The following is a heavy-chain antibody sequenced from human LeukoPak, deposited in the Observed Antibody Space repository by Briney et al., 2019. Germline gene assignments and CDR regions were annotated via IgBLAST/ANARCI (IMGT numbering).Heavy chain of an antibody. CDR3: ARGYYYDFWSGYSRWFDY. J-gene: IGHJ4*02. D-gene: IGHD3-3*01. Sequence: SETLSLTCAVYGGSFSGYYWSWIRQPPGKGLEWIGEINHSGSTNYNPSLKSRVTISVDTSKNQFSLKLSSVTAADTAGYYCARGYYYDFWSGYSRWFDYWGQGTLVTVSS. CDR1: GGSFSGYY. V-gene: IGHV4-34*01. CDR2: INHSGST.